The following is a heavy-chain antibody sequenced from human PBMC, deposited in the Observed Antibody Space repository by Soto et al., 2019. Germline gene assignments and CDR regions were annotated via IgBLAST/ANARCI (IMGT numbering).Heavy chain of an antibody. J-gene: IGHJ4*02. CDR2: IYHSGST. CDR1: GGSISSGGYS. V-gene: IGHV4-30-2*01. D-gene: IGHD3-3*01. Sequence: PTEPLSLTCAVSGGSISSGGYSWSWIRQPPGKGLEWIGYIYHSGSTYYNPSLKSRATISVDRSKNQFSLKLSSVTAADTAVYYCARVGFWSGSRMGEFDYWGQGTLVTVSS. CDR3: ARVGFWSGSRMGEFDY.